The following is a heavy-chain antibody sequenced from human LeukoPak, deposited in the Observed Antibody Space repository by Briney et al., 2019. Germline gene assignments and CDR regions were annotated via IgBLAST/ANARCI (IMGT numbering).Heavy chain of an antibody. D-gene: IGHD3-10*01. CDR3: AKSSRSDSKYTYYYYYGLDV. CDR1: GVSISSFY. Sequence: SETLSLTCTVSGVSISSFYWSWIRQPPGKGLEWIGYIYYSGNTNYNPSLKSRVTISMDTSTNQFSLKLRSVTAADTAVYYCAKSSRSDSKYTYYYYYGLDVWGQGTTVTVSS. J-gene: IGHJ6*02. CDR2: IYYSGNT. V-gene: IGHV4-59*01.